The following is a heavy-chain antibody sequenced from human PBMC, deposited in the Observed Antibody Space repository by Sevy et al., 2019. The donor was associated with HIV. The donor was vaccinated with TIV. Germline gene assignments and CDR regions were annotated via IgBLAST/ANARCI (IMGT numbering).Heavy chain of an antibody. CDR1: GFTFSSYA. CDR3: ARDRRYYDFSSGYYNPYYYGMDV. D-gene: IGHD3-3*01. J-gene: IGHJ6*02. Sequence: GGSLRLSCAASGFTFSSYAMHWVRRAPGKGLEWVADPSYDGSNKDYADSVKGRFTISRDNSKNTLYLQMNSLRAEDMAVYYCARDRRYYDFSSGYYNPYYYGMDVWGQGTTVTVSS. V-gene: IGHV3-30-3*01. CDR2: PSYDGSNK.